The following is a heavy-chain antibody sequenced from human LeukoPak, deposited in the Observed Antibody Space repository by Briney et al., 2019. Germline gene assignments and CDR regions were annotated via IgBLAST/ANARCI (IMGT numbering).Heavy chain of an antibody. CDR3: AREDIVVVVAATEEIYYFDY. J-gene: IGHJ4*02. CDR1: GFTFSSYW. Sequence: GGSLRLSCAASGFTFSSYWMIWVRQAPGKGLVGVANIKQDGSEKYYVDSVKGRFTISRDNAKNSLYLQMNSLRAEDTAVYYCAREDIVVVVAATEEIYYFDYWGQGTLVTVSS. V-gene: IGHV3-7*01. D-gene: IGHD2-15*01. CDR2: IKQDGSEK.